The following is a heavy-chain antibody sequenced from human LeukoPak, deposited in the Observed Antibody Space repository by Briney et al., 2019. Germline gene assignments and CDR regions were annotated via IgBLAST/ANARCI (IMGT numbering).Heavy chain of an antibody. CDR2: ISSSGSSI. D-gene: IGHD5-12*01. Sequence: PGGSLRLSCEASGFTFSSTWMSWVRQAPGKGLDWVSYISSSGSSIHYADSVKGRFTISRDNAKNSLYLQMNSLRAEDTAVYYCARGRVYWATGAFDIWGQGTMVTVSS. CDR1: GFTFSSTW. J-gene: IGHJ3*02. V-gene: IGHV3-48*04. CDR3: ARGRVYWATGAFDI.